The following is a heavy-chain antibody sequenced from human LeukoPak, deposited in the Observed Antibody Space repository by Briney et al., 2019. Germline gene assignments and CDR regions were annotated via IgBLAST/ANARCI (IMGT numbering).Heavy chain of an antibody. Sequence: PSETLSLTCTVSGGSISSSSYYWGWIRQPPGKGLEWIGSIYYSGSTYHNPSLKSRVTISVDTSKNQFSLKLSSVTAADTAVYYCARLGMIRGVIVPPVWGQENLVTVSS. CDR1: GGSISSSSYY. D-gene: IGHD3-10*01. J-gene: IGHJ4*02. CDR2: IYYSGST. CDR3: ARLGMIRGVIVPPV. V-gene: IGHV4-39*07.